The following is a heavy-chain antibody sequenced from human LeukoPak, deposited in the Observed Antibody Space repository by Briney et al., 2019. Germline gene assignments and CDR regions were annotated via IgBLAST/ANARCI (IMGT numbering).Heavy chain of an antibody. CDR2: ISGSGGST. Sequence: GGSLRLSCAASGFTFSSYAMSWVRQAPGKGLEWVSAISGSGGSTYYADSVKGRFTISRDNSKNVLYLQMNSLRAEDTAVYYCANGAGIASYFDSWGQGTLVTVSS. J-gene: IGHJ4*02. D-gene: IGHD6-13*01. CDR3: ANGAGIASYFDS. V-gene: IGHV3-23*01. CDR1: GFTFSSYA.